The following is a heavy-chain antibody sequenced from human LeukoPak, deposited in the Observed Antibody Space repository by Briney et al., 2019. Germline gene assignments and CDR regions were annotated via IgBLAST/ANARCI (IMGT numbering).Heavy chain of an antibody. V-gene: IGHV3-23*01. CDR1: GFTFSTYG. CDR2: ISGSGGST. D-gene: IGHD3-16*02. Sequence: GGSLRLSCAASGFTFSTYGMSWVRQAPGKGLEWVSGISGSGGSTYYADSVKGRFTISRDNSKNTLYLQMNSLRAEDTAVYYCAKDLYVWGSYRPPCAFDIWGQGTMVTVSS. CDR3: AKDLYVWGSYRPPCAFDI. J-gene: IGHJ3*02.